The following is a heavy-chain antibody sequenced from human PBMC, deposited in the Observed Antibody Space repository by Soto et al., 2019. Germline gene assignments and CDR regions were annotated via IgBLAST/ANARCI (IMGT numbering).Heavy chain of an antibody. V-gene: IGHV4-39*01. J-gene: IGHJ4*02. Sequence: PSETLSLTCTASGGSISSSSYYWGWIRQPPGKGLEWIGSIYYSGSTYYNPSLKSRVTISVDTSRNQFSLKLSSVTAADTAVYYCARQGMDNGYSVGFEYWGQGTLVTVSS. D-gene: IGHD5-18*01. CDR2: IYYSGST. CDR3: ARQGMDNGYSVGFEY. CDR1: GGSISSSSYY.